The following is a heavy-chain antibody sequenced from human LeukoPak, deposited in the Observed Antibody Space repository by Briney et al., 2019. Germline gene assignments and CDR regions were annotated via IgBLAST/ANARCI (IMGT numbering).Heavy chain of an antibody. CDR1: GYSFTSYW. Sequence: GESLKISCKGSGYSFTSYWIGWVRQMPGKGLEWMGIIYPGDSDTRYSPSFQGQVTISADKSISTAYLQWSSLKASDTATYYCARSEGSSSWNYYYYMDVWGKGTTVTVSS. V-gene: IGHV5-51*01. CDR2: IYPGDSDT. D-gene: IGHD6-13*01. CDR3: ARSEGSSSWNYYYYMDV. J-gene: IGHJ6*03.